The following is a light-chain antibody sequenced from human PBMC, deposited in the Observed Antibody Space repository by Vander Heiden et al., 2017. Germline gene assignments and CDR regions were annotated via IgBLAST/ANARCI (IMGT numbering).Light chain of an antibody. Sequence: QSALTQPPSASGSPGQSVTIPCTGTSSDVGSYNYVSRYQQLPGKAPKLMIYEVSKRPAGVPDRFSGSKSGNTASLTVSGLQAEDEADYYCSSYAGSNNLVFGGGTKLTGL. V-gene: IGLV2-8*01. CDR2: EVS. CDR1: SSDVGSYNY. J-gene: IGLJ3*02. CDR3: SSYAGSNNLV.